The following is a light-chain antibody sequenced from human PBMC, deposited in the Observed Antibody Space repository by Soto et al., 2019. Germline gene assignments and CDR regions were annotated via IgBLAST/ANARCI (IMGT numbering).Light chain of an antibody. CDR2: WAS. V-gene: IGKV4-1*01. CDR1: QSVIHTSNNKSY. J-gene: IGKJ2*01. Sequence: DIVMTQSQNSLAVSLGERATINCKSSQSVIHTSNNKSYLAWYQQKPGQPPELLLYWASARESGVPDRFSGSGSGTDFTLTISSLQAEDVAVYYCQQYYSTPRTFGQGTKVDIK. CDR3: QQYYSTPRT.